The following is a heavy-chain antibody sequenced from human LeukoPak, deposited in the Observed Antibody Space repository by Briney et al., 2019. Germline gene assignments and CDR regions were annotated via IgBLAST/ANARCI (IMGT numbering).Heavy chain of an antibody. J-gene: IGHJ4*02. CDR1: GFTFSSYE. CDR2: ISSTRNYI. Sequence: GGSLRLSCAASGFTFSSYEMNWVRQAPGKGPERVSSISSTRNYIYYADSVKGRFTISRDNAKNSLYLQMNSLRAEDTAVYYCARDGYNGYFDYWGQGTLVTVSS. CDR3: ARDGYNGYFDY. V-gene: IGHV3-21*01. D-gene: IGHD5-24*01.